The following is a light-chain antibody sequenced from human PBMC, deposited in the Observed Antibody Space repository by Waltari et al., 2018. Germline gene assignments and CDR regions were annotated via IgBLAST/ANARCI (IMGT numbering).Light chain of an antibody. CDR3: QQSYSAPYT. CDR2: AAS. J-gene: IGKJ2*01. CDR1: QSISSY. Sequence: DIQMTQSPYSLSASVGDRVTITCRASQSISSYLNWYQQKPGKAPKPLIYAASSLQSGFPSRFSGSGSGTDFTFTISSLQPEDFATYYCQQSYSAPYTFGQGTKVEI. V-gene: IGKV1-39*01.